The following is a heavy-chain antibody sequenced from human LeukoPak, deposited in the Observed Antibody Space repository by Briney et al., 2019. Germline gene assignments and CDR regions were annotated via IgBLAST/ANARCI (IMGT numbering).Heavy chain of an antibody. J-gene: IGHJ4*02. V-gene: IGHV3-53*01. CDR3: ARVVDHDYGDYYLDY. Sequence: GGSLRLSCAASGFSVSNYDIHWVRQAPGKGLECISVIYSGGSTDYADSVKGRLTISRDNSKNTLYLQMNSLRAEDTAVYYCARVVDHDYGDYYLDYWGQGTLVTVSS. CDR1: GFSVSNYD. CDR2: IYSGGST. D-gene: IGHD4-17*01.